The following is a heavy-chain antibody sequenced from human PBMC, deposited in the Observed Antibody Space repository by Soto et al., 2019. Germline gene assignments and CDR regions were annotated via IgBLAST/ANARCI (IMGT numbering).Heavy chain of an antibody. Sequence: SETLSLTCAVYGGSFSGYYWSWIRQPPGKGLEWIGEINHSGSTNYNPSLKSRVTISVDTSKNQFSLKLSSVTAADTAVYYCARHCSSTSCYWFEPWGQGTLVTVSS. D-gene: IGHD2-2*01. J-gene: IGHJ5*02. CDR2: INHSGST. CDR3: ARHCSSTSCYWFEP. V-gene: IGHV4-34*01. CDR1: GGSFSGYY.